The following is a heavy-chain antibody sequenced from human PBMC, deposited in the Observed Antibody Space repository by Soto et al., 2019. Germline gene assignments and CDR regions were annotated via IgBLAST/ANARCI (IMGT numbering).Heavy chain of an antibody. J-gene: IGHJ6*02. Sequence: QVQVVQSGAEVKKPGASVRVSCKASGYTFTNYFMHWVRQAPGQGPEWMGIINPSGGTTTYAEKFQGRVTMTRDTSTSTVYMELSSLRSDDTAVYYCARDPPATRHGMDVWGQGTTVTVSS. CDR2: INPSGGTT. CDR1: GYTFTNYF. CDR3: ARDPPATRHGMDV. V-gene: IGHV1-46*01.